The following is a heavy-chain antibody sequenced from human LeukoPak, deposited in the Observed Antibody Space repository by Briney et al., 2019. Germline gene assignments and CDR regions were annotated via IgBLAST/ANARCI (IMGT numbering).Heavy chain of an antibody. CDR2: IYYSGST. J-gene: IGHJ4*02. CDR1: GGSISSYY. Sequence: PSETLSLTCTVSGGSISSYYWSWIRQPPGKGLEWIGYIYYSGSTNYNPSLKSRVTISVDTSKNQFSLKLSSVTAADTAVYYCARDGLGELSGLYDYWGQGTLVTVSS. D-gene: IGHD3-16*02. V-gene: IGHV4-59*01. CDR3: ARDGLGELSGLYDY.